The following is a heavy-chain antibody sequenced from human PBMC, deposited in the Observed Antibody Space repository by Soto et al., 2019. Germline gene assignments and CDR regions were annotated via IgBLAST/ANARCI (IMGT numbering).Heavy chain of an antibody. Sequence: QVQLQESGPGLVKPSQTLSLTCTVSGGSISSGGYYWSWIRQHPGKGLEWIGYIYYSGSTYYNPSLKSRVTIPVDTAKNQFSLKLSSVTAADTAVYYCARAWERIWFGGPNWFDPWGQGTLVTVSS. J-gene: IGHJ5*02. CDR1: GGSISSGGYY. CDR3: ARAWERIWFGGPNWFDP. V-gene: IGHV4-31*03. CDR2: IYYSGST. D-gene: IGHD3-10*01.